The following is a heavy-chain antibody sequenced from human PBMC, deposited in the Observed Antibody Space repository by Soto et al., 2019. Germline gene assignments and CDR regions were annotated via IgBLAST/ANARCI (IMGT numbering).Heavy chain of an antibody. D-gene: IGHD1-1*01. J-gene: IGHJ6*02. CDR1: GGTFSTSA. Sequence: QVQLEQSGAEVKKPGSSVKVSCKASGGTFSTSAISWVRQAPGQGLEWMGGIMPIFRKADYAQKLQGRVTINADESTSTAYMELSGLRSDDTAVYYCARDKDRQQLGGNYYYILDVWGQGTTVTVSS. CDR3: ARDKDRQQLGGNYYYILDV. V-gene: IGHV1-69*12. CDR2: IMPIFRKA.